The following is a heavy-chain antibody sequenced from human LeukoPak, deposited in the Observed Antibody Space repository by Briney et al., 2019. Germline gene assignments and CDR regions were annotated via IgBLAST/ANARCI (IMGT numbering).Heavy chain of an antibody. CDR3: ARGDSGGDTSDI. V-gene: IGHV4-34*01. CDR2: INHSGST. CDR1: GGSFSGYY. Sequence: SETLSLTCAVYGGSFSGYYWSWIRQPPGKGLEWIGEINHSGSTNYNPSLKSRVTISVDTSKNQFSLKLNSVTAADTAVYYCARGDSGGDTSDIWGQGTMVTVSS. J-gene: IGHJ3*02. D-gene: IGHD3-10*01.